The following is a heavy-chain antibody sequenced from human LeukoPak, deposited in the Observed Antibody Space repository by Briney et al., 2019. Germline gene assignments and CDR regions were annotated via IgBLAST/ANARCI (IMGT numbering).Heavy chain of an antibody. D-gene: IGHD6-13*01. CDR3: ARDRIAAAGPVLLSYDP. CDR1: GFTFSDYY. V-gene: IGHV3-11*01. Sequence: GGSLRLSCAASGFTFSDYYMSWIRQAPGKGLEWVSYISSSGSTIYYADSVKGRFTISRDNAKNSLYLQMNSLRAEDTAVYYCARDRIAAAGPVLLSYDPWGQGTLVTVSS. CDR2: ISSSGSTI. J-gene: IGHJ5*02.